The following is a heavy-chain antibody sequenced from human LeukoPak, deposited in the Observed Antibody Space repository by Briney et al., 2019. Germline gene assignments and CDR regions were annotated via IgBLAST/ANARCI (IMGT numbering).Heavy chain of an antibody. D-gene: IGHD5-18*01. CDR1: GGSISNYY. CDR2: IYYSGST. CDR3: ASVHLDTGYR. J-gene: IGHJ5*02. Sequence: PSETLSLTCTVSGGSISNYYWSWIRQPPGKGLEWIGYIYYSGSTNYNPSLKSRVTISVDTSKTQFSLKLRSVSAADTAVYYCASVHLDTGYRWGQGTLVTVSS. V-gene: IGHV4-59*01.